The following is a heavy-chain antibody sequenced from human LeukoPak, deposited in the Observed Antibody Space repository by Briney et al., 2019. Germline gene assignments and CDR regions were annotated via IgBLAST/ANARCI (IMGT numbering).Heavy chain of an antibody. D-gene: IGHD2-2*02. CDR2: IIPNFGTA. CDR1: GCTFSSYA. V-gene: IGHV1-69*05. Sequence: SVKVSCKASGCTFSSYAISWVRQAPGQGLEWMGWIIPNFGTANYAQKFQGRVTMTTDKSTSTAYMELSSLRSEDTAVYYCARAHTPEYYYCMDVWGKGTKVTVS. J-gene: IGHJ6*03. CDR3: ARAHTPEYYYCMDV.